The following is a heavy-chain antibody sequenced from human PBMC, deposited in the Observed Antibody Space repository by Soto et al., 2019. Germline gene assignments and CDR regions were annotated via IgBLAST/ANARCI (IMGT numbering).Heavy chain of an antibody. CDR1: GFTFSSYW. Sequence: GGSLRLSCAASGFTFSSYWMSWVRQAPGKGLEWVANIKQDGSEKYYVDSVKGRFTISRDNAKNSLYLQMNSLRAEDTVVYYCARDRAGSGYDPEAFDIWGQGTMVTVSS. CDR2: IKQDGSEK. V-gene: IGHV3-7*01. CDR3: ARDRAGSGYDPEAFDI. J-gene: IGHJ3*02. D-gene: IGHD5-12*01.